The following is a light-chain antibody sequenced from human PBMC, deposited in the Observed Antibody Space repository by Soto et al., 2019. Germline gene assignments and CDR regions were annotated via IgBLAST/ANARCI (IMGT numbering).Light chain of an antibody. Sequence: QSALTQPRSVSGSLGQSVTISCTGTSSDVGGYNHVSWYEQHPGKAPKLMIYDVTKRPSGVPDRLSGSKSGNTASLTISGLQAEDEADDYCCSFAGRYSSVFGMRSKVNVL. CDR3: CSFAGRYSSV. CDR1: SSDVGGYNH. V-gene: IGLV2-11*01. CDR2: DVT. J-gene: IGLJ1*01.